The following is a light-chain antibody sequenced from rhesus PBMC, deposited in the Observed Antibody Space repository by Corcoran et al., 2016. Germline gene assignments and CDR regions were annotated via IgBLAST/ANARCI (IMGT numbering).Light chain of an antibody. CDR1: QGISSW. CDR3: QQGYNTPFT. J-gene: IGKJ3*01. V-gene: IGKV1-18*01. CDR2: AAS. Sequence: DIQMTQSPFSLSASVGDKVTITCRASQGISSWLAWYQQKPGKALKLLIYAASSLQSGVPSRFSGSGSGTDYHITISSLQPEDFATYYCQQGYNTPFTFGPGTKLDI.